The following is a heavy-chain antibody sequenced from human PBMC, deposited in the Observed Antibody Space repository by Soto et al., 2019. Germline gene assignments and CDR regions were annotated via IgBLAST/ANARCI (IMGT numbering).Heavy chain of an antibody. J-gene: IGHJ4*02. CDR1: GGFISTYH. V-gene: IGHV4-59*08. D-gene: IGHD6-13*01. Sequence: PSETLSLTCTVSGGFISTYHWTWIRQPPGKGLEWIGYVHYSGTTNYNPSLKSRVTMSVDTSKNQFSLKLISVTAADTAVYYCARLLTAAAHTDYWGQGTLVTVSS. CDR2: VHYSGTT. CDR3: ARLLTAAAHTDY.